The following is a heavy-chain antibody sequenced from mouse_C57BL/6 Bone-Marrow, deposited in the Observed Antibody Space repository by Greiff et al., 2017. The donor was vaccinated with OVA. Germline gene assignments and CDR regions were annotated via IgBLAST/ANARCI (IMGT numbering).Heavy chain of an antibody. V-gene: IGHV5-9-1*02. CDR3: TRDQGGNYFDY. J-gene: IGHJ2*01. CDR2: ISSGGDYI. Sequence: EVNVVESGEGLVKPGGSLKLSCAASGFTFSSYAMSWVRQTPEKRLEWVAYISSGGDYIYYADTVKGRFTISRDNARNTLYLQMSSLKSEDTAMYYCTRDQGGNYFDYWGQGTTLTVSS. D-gene: IGHD1-1*02. CDR1: GFTFSSYA.